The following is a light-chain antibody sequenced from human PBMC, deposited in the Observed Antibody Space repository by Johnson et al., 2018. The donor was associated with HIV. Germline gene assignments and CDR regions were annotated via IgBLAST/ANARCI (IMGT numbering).Light chain of an antibody. J-gene: IGLJ1*01. CDR1: SSNIGNNY. CDR2: ENN. CDR3: GTWDSSLSAYV. Sequence: QSVLTQPPSVSAAPGQKVTISCSGSSSNIGNNYVSWYQQLPGTAPKLLIYENNKRPSGIPDRFSGSKSGTSATLAITGLQTGDEADYYCGTWDSSLSAYVFGTGTNATVL. V-gene: IGLV1-51*02.